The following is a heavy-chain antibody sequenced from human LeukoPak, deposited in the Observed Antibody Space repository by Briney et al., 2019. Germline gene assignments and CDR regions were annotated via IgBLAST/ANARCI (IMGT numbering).Heavy chain of an antibody. CDR3: AKQVGATVFDY. Sequence: GGSLRLSCAASGFTFSSYAMSWVRQARGKGLEWVSDISGTGGGTYYADSVKGRFTISRDNFKNTLYLQMNSLRAEDTAVYYCAKQVGATVFDYWGQGTLVTVSS. CDR1: GFTFSSYA. V-gene: IGHV3-23*01. D-gene: IGHD1-26*01. CDR2: ISGTGGGT. J-gene: IGHJ4*02.